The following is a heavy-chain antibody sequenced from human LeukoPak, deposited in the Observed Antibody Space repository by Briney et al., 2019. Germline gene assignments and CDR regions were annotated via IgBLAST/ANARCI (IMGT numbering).Heavy chain of an antibody. J-gene: IGHJ4*02. CDR1: GGTFSSYA. D-gene: IGHD5-18*01. V-gene: IGHV1-69*04. CDR2: IIPILGIA. CDR3: ARVEDTVMVGLDY. Sequence: ASVKVSCKASGGTFSSYAISWVRQAPGQGLEWMGRIIPILGIANYAQKFQGRVTITADKSTSTAYMELSSLRSEDTAVYYCARVEDTVMVGLDYWGQGTLVTVSS.